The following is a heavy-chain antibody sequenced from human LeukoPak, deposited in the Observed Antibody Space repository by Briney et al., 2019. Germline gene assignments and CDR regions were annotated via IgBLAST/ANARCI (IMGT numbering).Heavy chain of an antibody. CDR3: VRESQAFWPRETNWFDP. CDR2: INPKSGGT. CDR1: GYTFTGYY. Sequence: EASVKVPCKASGYTFTGYYIHWVRQAPGQGLEWMGRINPKSGGTHYAQKFQGRVTMTKDTSISTAFIELGRLRSDDTAVYYCVRESQAFWPRETNWFDPWGQGTLVTVSS. D-gene: IGHD5-24*01. J-gene: IGHJ5*02. V-gene: IGHV1-2*06.